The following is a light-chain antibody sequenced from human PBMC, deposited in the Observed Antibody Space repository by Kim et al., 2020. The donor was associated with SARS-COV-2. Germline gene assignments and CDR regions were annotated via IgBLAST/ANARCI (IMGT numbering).Light chain of an antibody. CDR3: QQRSNWPLT. CDR1: HSVNTY. J-gene: IGKJ4*01. Sequence: IVLTQSPATLSLSPGERATLSCRASHSVNTYLAWYQQRPGQSPRLLIFDASNRAPGIPARFSGSGSGTDFTLTISSLEPEDFAIYYCQQRSNWPLTFGGGPSWRS. CDR2: DAS. V-gene: IGKV3-11*01.